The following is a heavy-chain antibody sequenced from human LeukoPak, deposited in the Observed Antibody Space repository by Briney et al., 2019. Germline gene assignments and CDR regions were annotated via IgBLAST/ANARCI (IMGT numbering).Heavy chain of an antibody. V-gene: IGHV1-8*01. CDR3: ARGGEDCGGDCYSKDC. CDR1: RYTFTSYD. CDR2: MNPNSGNT. D-gene: IGHD2-21*02. J-gene: IGHJ4*02. Sequence: ASVKVSCRASRYTFTSYDINWVRQATGQGLEWMGWMNPNSGNTGYAQKFQGRVTMTRNTSISTAYMELSSLRSEDTAVYYCARGGEDCGGDCYSKDCWGQGTLVTVSS.